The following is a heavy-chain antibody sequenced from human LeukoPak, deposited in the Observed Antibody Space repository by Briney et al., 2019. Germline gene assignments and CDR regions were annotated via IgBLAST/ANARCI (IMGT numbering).Heavy chain of an antibody. CDR3: AKGTSISVLPRPLVDV. V-gene: IGHV1-18*01. CDR2: ISVYNGNT. CDR1: GYTFTNYG. J-gene: IGHJ6*04. D-gene: IGHD2-21*01. Sequence: ASVKVSCKASGYTFTNYGISWVRQAPGQGLEWMGWISVYNGNTNYAQKLQGRVTMTTDTSTSTAYMELRSLRSDDTAVYYCAKGTSISVLPRPLVDVWGKGTTVTVSS.